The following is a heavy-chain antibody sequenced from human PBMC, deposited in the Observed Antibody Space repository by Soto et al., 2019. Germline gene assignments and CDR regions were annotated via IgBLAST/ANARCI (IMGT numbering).Heavy chain of an antibody. CDR1: GGSIISGGYY. D-gene: IGHD3-22*01. CDR2: IYYSGST. Sequence: SETLSLTCTVSGGSIISGGYYWSWIRQHPGKGLEWIGYIYYSGSTYYNPSLKSRVTISVDTSKNQFSLKLSSVTAADTAVYYCARGTNGYPVGIDYWGQGTLVTVSS. V-gene: IGHV4-31*03. CDR3: ARGTNGYPVGIDY. J-gene: IGHJ4*02.